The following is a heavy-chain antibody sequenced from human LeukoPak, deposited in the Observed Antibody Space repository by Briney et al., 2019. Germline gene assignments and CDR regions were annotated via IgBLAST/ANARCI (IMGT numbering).Heavy chain of an antibody. J-gene: IGHJ3*02. V-gene: IGHV1-2*06. CDR1: GYTFTDYY. CDR2: INPNNGGT. CDR3: VTHYDSTGYFASHI. Sequence: ASVKVSCRASGYTFTDYYIYWVRQAPGQGLEWMGRINPNNGGTKYTQRFQGRVTVTRDTSISTAYMELSSLRSDDTAVYYCVTHYDSTGYFASHIWGHGTMVVVSS. D-gene: IGHD3-22*01.